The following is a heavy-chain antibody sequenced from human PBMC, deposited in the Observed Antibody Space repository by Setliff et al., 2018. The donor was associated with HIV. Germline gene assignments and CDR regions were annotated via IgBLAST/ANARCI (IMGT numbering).Heavy chain of an antibody. J-gene: IGHJ3*02. CDR2: VNHSGST. CDR3: ARGQGCGGGCHYAFEM. CDR1: GGSFNGYY. V-gene: IGHV4-34*01. D-gene: IGHD2-21*02. Sequence: SETLSLTCAVYGGSFNGYYWSWIRQPPGKGLEWIGEVNHSGSTNYNPSLQSRVTISVDMSKNQFSLNLNSVTAADTAVYYCARGQGCGGGCHYAFEMWGQGTMVTVSS.